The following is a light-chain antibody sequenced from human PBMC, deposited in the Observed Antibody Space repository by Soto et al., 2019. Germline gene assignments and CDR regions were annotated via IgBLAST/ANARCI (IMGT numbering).Light chain of an antibody. CDR3: QQRSNRPRFT. Sequence: EIVLTQSPATLSLSPGERATLSCRASQSVSSYLAWYQQKPGQAPRLLIYDASNRATGIPARFSGSGSGTDFTLSISSLEPEYFAVYYCQQRSNRPRFTFGPGTKVDIK. CDR2: DAS. J-gene: IGKJ3*01. V-gene: IGKV3-11*01. CDR1: QSVSSY.